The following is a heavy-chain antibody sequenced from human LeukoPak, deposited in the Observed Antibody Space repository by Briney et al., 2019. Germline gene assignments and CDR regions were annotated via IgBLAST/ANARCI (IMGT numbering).Heavy chain of an antibody. CDR2: ILHRGST. Sequence: SGTLSLTCVVSGYSISSGYWWSWVRQSPGKGLEWIGEILHRGSTNYNPSLKSRVTISVDTSNNQFSLKLTSVTAADTAVYYCARAMYSGSYWTNWGQGTLVTVSS. CDR1: GYSISSGYW. J-gene: IGHJ4*02. V-gene: IGHV4-4*02. D-gene: IGHD1-26*01. CDR3: ARAMYSGSYWTN.